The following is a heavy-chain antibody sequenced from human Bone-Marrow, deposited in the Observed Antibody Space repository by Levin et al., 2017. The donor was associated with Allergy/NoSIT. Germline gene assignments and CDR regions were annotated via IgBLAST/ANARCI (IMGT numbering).Heavy chain of an antibody. J-gene: IGHJ6*02. D-gene: IGHD4-23*01. CDR2: IIPIFGTA. CDR3: ARDHTKNDYGGNSGYYYYGMDV. CDR1: GGTFSSYA. V-gene: IGHV1-69*06. Sequence: KISCKASGGTFSSYAISWVRQAPGQGLEWMGGIIPIFGTANYAQKFQGRVTITADKSTSTAYMELSSLRSEDTAVYYCARDHTKNDYGGNSGYYYYGMDVWGQGTTVTVSS.